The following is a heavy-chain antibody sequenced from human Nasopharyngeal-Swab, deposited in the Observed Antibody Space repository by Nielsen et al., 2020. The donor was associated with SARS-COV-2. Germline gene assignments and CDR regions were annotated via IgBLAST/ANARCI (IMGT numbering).Heavy chain of an antibody. D-gene: IGHD2-2*01. CDR1: GGSLSSGGYS. V-gene: IGHV4-30-2*03. J-gene: IGHJ4*02. Sequence: SQTLSLTCAVSGGSLSSGGYSRSWIRQPPGKGLEWIGSIYYSGSTYYNPSLKSRVTISVDTSKNQFSLKLSSVTAADTAVYYCAHLGYCSSTSCLWGQGTLVTVSS. CDR3: AHLGYCSSTSCL. CDR2: IYYSGST.